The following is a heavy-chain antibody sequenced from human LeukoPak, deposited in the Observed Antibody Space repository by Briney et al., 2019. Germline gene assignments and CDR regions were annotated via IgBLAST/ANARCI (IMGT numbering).Heavy chain of an antibody. J-gene: IGHJ4*02. D-gene: IGHD3-10*01. CDR3: TTDYPYYYGSGSYASGLGDY. V-gene: IGHV3-23*01. Sequence: GGSLRLSCAASGFAFSSYAMTWVRQAPGKGLEWVSLISGSGGSTYYADSVKGRFTISRDNSKNTLYLQMNSLRAEDTAVYYCTTDYPYYYGSGSYASGLGDYWGQGTLVTVSS. CDR2: ISGSGGST. CDR1: GFAFSSYA.